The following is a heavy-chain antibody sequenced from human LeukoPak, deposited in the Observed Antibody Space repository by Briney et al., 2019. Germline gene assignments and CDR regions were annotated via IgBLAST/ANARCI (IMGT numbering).Heavy chain of an antibody. CDR1: GGSFSGYY. Sequence: SETLSLTCAVYGGSFSGYYWSWIRQPPGKGLEWIGEINHSGSTNYNPSHKSRVTISVDTSKNQFSLRLSSVTAADTAVYYCARGRGTTWGLNNWFDPWGQGTLVTVSS. CDR2: INHSGST. V-gene: IGHV4-34*01. J-gene: IGHJ5*02. D-gene: IGHD4-17*01. CDR3: ARGRGTTWGLNNWFDP.